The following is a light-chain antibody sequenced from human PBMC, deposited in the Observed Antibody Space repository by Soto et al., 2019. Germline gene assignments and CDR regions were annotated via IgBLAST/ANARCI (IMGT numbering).Light chain of an antibody. CDR2: DAS. CDR1: QRIGDY. V-gene: IGKV3-11*01. Sequence: DIVLTQSPATLSLSPGERATLSCRANQRIGDYLAWYQQKPGQAPRLLIYDASNRAAGTPARFGGSGSDSDYTLTISSVQPEDFAVYYCQQRYVWPITFGQGTRLEIK. CDR3: QQRYVWPIT. J-gene: IGKJ5*01.